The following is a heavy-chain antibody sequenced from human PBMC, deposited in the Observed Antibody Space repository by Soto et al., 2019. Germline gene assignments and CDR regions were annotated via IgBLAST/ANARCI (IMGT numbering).Heavy chain of an antibody. CDR1: GYTFTSYG. V-gene: IGHV1-18*01. D-gene: IGHD3-10*01. CDR2: ISAYNGNT. CDR3: ARGYITMVRGVILDFDY. J-gene: IGHJ4*02. Sequence: ASVKVSCKASGYTFTSYGISWVRQAPGQGLEWMGWISAYNGNTNYAQKLQGRVTMTTDTSTSTAYMELRSLRSDDTAVYYCARGYITMVRGVILDFDYWGQGTLVTVSS.